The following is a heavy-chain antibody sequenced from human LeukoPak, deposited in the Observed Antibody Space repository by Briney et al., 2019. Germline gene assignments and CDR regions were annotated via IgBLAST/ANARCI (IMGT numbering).Heavy chain of an antibody. CDR1: GGSFSGYY. D-gene: IGHD3-3*01. CDR3: ARYHYDFWSGPVNYWYFDL. Sequence: TSETLSLTCAVYGGSFSGYYWSWIRQPPGKGLEWIGEINHSGSTNYNPSLKSRVTISVDTSKNQFSLKLSSVTAADTAVYYCARYHYDFWSGPVNYWYFDLWGRGTLVTVSS. J-gene: IGHJ2*01. CDR2: INHSGST. V-gene: IGHV4-34*01.